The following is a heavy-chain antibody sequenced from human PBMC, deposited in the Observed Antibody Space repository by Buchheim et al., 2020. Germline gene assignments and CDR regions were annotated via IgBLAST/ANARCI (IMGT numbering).Heavy chain of an antibody. D-gene: IGHD6-19*01. Sequence: QVQLVESGGGVVQPGRSLRLSCAASGFTFSSYAMHWVRQAPGKGLEWVAVISYDGSNKYYADSVKGRFTISRDHSKNTLYLQMNSLRAEDTAVYYCARDMPAYSSGWYYPSFDYWGQGTL. J-gene: IGHJ4*02. CDR2: ISYDGSNK. CDR1: GFTFSSYA. CDR3: ARDMPAYSSGWYYPSFDY. V-gene: IGHV3-30-3*01.